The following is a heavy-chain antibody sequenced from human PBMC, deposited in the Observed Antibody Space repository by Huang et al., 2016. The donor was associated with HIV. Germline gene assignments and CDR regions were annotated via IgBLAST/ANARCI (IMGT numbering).Heavy chain of an antibody. D-gene: IGHD3-9*01. CDR1: RFTFSRYG. J-gene: IGHJ4*02. V-gene: IGHV3-30*02. Sequence: QVQLVESGGGVVQPGGSLRLSCAASRFTFSRYGMHWVRQAPGKGLEWVGYIRKDGSDKYYADSVKGRSTISRDNSKNTLYLQMSSLRAEDTTLYFCAKEATGYYPDYWGQGTLVTVSS. CDR2: IRKDGSDK. CDR3: AKEATGYYPDY.